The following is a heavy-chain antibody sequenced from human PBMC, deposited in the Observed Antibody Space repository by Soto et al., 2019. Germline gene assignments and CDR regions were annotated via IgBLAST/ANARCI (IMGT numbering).Heavy chain of an antibody. CDR1: GYTFTDYA. CDR3: ARGPTTTDYGEWFDP. Sequence: QVQLVQSGAEEKKPGASVKVSCKASGYTFTDYAMHWVRQAPGQRLEWMGWINGGDGNTKYSQKFQGRVTITRDTSASTSASTVYVELSSLTSEDTAMYYCARGPTTTDYGEWFDPWGQGTLVTVSS. V-gene: IGHV1-3*05. J-gene: IGHJ5*02. D-gene: IGHD4-17*01. CDR2: INGGDGNT.